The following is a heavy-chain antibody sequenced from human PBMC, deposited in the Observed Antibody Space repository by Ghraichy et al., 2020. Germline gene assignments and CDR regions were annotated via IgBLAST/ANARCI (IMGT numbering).Heavy chain of an antibody. V-gene: IGHV3-30*18. D-gene: IGHD3-10*01. CDR3: VEDRAGPLDY. CDR2: ISYDGSKK. CDR1: GFTFSSYG. J-gene: IGHJ4*02. Sequence: WGSLRLSCAASGFTFSSYGMHWVRQAPGEGLEWVAVISYDGSKKYYADSVKGRFTISRDNSKNTLYLQMNSLRAEDTAVYYCVEDRAGPLDYWGQGTLVTVSS.